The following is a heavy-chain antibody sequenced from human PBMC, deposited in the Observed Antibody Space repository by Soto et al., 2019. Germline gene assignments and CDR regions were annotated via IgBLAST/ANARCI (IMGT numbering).Heavy chain of an antibody. D-gene: IGHD3-3*01. Sequence: PVESLTISCQVAGYEFTTKCIIWVLQMPGKGLEWVGRVAPRDSYTDYNPSFRGHVIISVDRSVSTVYLEWSSLKASDSATYYCVRHSSNTVAASGPFDPWGQGTTVTVSS. CDR3: VRHSSNTVAASGPFDP. CDR1: GYEFTTKC. J-gene: IGHJ5*02. V-gene: IGHV5-10-1*01. CDR2: VAPRDSYT.